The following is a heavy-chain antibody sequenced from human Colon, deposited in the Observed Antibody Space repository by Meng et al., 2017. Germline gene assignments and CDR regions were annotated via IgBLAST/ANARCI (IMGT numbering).Heavy chain of an antibody. CDR3: ATRICGNAFDI. V-gene: IGHV4-61*02. J-gene: IGHJ3*02. D-gene: IGHD1-20*01. CDR2: IFTSGST. CDR1: GGSISSGSYH. Sequence: SETLSLTCTVSGGSISSGSYHWTWIRQPAGKGLEWIGRIFTSGSTNYNPSLKSRVIISVDTSKNQFSLNLSSVTAADTAVYYCATRICGNAFDIWGQGTRVTVSS.